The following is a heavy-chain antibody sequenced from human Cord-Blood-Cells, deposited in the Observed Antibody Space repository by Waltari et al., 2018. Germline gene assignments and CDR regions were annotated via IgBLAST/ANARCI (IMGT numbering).Heavy chain of an antibody. J-gene: IGHJ4*02. CDR3: ARHVGIVATSLDY. CDR1: GGSISSRSYY. D-gene: IGHD5-12*01. Sequence: QLQLQESGPGLVKPSETLSLTCTVSGGSISSRSYYRGWIRQLPGKGLEWIGSIYYRGSTYYNPSLKSRVTISVDTSKNQFSLKLSSVTAADTAVYYCARHVGIVATSLDYWGQGTLVTVSS. V-gene: IGHV4-39*01. CDR2: IYYRGST.